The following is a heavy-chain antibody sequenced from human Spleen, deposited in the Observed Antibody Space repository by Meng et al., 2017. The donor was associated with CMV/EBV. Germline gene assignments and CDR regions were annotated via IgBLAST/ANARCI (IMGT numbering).Heavy chain of an antibody. J-gene: IGHJ3*02. D-gene: IGHD3-10*01. V-gene: IGHV3-74*01. CDR2: INSDGSST. CDR1: GFTFSSYA. Sequence: GESLKISCAASGFTFSSYAMSWVRQGPGKGLVWVSRINSDGSSTSYADSVKGRFTISRDNAKNTLYLQMSGLRAEDTAVYYCARDRAAFDMWGQGTMVTVSS. CDR3: ARDRAAFDM.